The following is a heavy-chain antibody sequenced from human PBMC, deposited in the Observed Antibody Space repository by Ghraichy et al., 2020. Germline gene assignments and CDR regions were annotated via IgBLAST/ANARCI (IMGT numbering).Heavy chain of an antibody. CDR1: GFSFVHFA. CDR3: MKGGWFSTFDI. CDR2: ISDNGETT. J-gene: IGHJ3*02. Sequence: LSLTCVTSGFSFVHFAMTWVRQAPGKGLEWVSGISDNGETTYYADSVRGHFTTSRDNSKNTLYLQMNSLTVDDTAIYYCMKGGWFSTFDIWGQGTLVT. D-gene: IGHD6-19*01. V-gene: IGHV3-23*01.